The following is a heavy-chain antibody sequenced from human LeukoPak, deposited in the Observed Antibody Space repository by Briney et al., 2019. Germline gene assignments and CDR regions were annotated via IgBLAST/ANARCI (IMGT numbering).Heavy chain of an antibody. CDR2: ISYDGSNK. CDR3: AKDRDSGSFRGAFDV. CDR1: GFTFSSYG. J-gene: IGHJ3*01. Sequence: GGSLRLSCAASGFTFSSYGMHWVRQAPGKGLEWVALISYDGSNKYYAGSVKGRFTISRDNSKNTLYLQMNSLRTEDTAVYYCAKDRDSGSFRGAFDVWGQGTMVTVSS. V-gene: IGHV3-30*18. D-gene: IGHD1-26*01.